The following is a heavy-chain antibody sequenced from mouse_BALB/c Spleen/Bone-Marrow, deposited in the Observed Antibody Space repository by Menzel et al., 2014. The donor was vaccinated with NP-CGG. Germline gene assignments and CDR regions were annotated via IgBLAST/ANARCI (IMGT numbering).Heavy chain of an antibody. Sequence: EVHLVESGGGLVQPGGSRKLSCAASGFTFSSFGMHWVRQAPEKGLEWVAYISSGSSTIYYADTVMGRFTISRDSPKNTLFLQMTSLRSEDTAMYYCARSGSSSGYFDYWGQGTTLTVSS. CDR1: GFTFSSFG. CDR3: ARSGSSSGYFDY. D-gene: IGHD1-1*01. J-gene: IGHJ2*01. V-gene: IGHV5-17*02. CDR2: ISSGSSTI.